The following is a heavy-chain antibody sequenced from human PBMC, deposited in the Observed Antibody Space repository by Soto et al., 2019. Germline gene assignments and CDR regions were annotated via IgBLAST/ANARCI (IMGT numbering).Heavy chain of an antibody. D-gene: IGHD2-15*01. V-gene: IGHV1-69*13. CDR2: IILIFGTA. Sequence: SVKVSCKASGGTFSSYAISWVRQAPGQGLEWMGGIILIFGTANYAQKFQGRVTITADESTSTAYMELSSLRSEDTAVYYCARGPGVVAATSNWFDPWGQGTLVTVSS. CDR3: ARGPGVVAATSNWFDP. CDR1: GGTFSSYA. J-gene: IGHJ5*02.